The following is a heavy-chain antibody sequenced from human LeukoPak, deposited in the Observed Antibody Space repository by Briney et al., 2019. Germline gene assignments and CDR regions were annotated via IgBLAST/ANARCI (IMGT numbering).Heavy chain of an antibody. CDR2: IRYDGSNK. D-gene: IGHD5-24*01. J-gene: IGHJ4*02. Sequence: PGGSLRLSCAASGFTFSSYAMHWVRQAPGKGLEWVAFIRYDGSNKYYADSVKGRFTISRDNSKNTLYLQMNSLRAEDTAVYYCAKDRWRWLQIRLGYFDYWGQGTLVTVSS. V-gene: IGHV3-30*02. CDR3: AKDRWRWLQIRLGYFDY. CDR1: GFTFSSYA.